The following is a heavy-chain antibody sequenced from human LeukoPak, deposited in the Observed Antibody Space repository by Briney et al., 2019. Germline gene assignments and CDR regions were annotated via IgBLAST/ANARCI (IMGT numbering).Heavy chain of an antibody. J-gene: IGHJ5*02. CDR1: GGSISSYY. D-gene: IGHD1-26*01. CDR3: ARGVGANKGSWFDP. Sequence: SETLSLTCTVSGGSISSYYWSWIRQPPGKGLEWIGYIYYSGSTNYNPSLKSRVTISVDTSKNQFSLKLSSVTAADTAVYYCARGVGANKGSWFDPWGQGTLVTVSS. V-gene: IGHV4-59*01. CDR2: IYYSGST.